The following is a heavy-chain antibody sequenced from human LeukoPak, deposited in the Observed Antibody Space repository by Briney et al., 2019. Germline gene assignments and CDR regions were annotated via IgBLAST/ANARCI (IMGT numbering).Heavy chain of an antibody. CDR2: MNPNSGNT. CDR3: ARSPTGYYYGDY. V-gene: IGHV1-8*03. Sequence: ASVKVSCKASGYTFTSYDINWVRQATGQGLEWMGWMNPNSGNTGYAQKFQGRVTITRNTSISTAYMELSSLRSEDTAVYYCARSPTGYYYGDYWGQGTLVTVSS. D-gene: IGHD3-10*01. J-gene: IGHJ4*02. CDR1: GYTFTSYD.